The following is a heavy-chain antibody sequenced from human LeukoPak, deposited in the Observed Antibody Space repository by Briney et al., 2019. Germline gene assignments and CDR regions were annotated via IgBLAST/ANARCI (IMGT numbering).Heavy chain of an antibody. Sequence: SETLSLTCTVSGGFISNYYWSWIRQPPGEGLEWIGFISYTGSTNYNPSLKSRVTVSVDTSKNQFSLKVTSVTAADTAVYYCARTIKSGNYYWFDPWGQGTLVTVSS. J-gene: IGHJ5*02. CDR1: GGFISNYY. CDR3: ARTIKSGNYYWFDP. D-gene: IGHD1-26*01. V-gene: IGHV4-59*01. CDR2: ISYTGST.